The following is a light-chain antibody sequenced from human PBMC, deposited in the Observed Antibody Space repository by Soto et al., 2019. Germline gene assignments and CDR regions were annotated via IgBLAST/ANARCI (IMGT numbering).Light chain of an antibody. Sequence: DIQLTQAPSLLSASAGDRVTITFRASQGISTYLAWYQQKPGRAPNLLIYAASTLQSEVPSRFSGSGSGTEFTLTISSLQPEDFATYYCQQLNTFPITFGQGTRLENK. CDR3: QQLNTFPIT. J-gene: IGKJ5*01. CDR2: AAS. CDR1: QGISTY. V-gene: IGKV1-9*01.